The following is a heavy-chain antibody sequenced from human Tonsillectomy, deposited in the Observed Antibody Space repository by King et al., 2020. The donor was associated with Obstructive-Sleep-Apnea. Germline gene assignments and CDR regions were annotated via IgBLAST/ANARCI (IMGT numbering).Heavy chain of an antibody. CDR1: GFTFRSYA. CDR3: ARDAVGATPPGDLDY. CDR2: ISDNGRNI. V-gene: IGHV3-30*04. Sequence: VQLVESGGGVVQPGRSLRLSCAVSGFTFRSYAMHWVRQAPGKGLEWVAVISDNGRNIYSADSVKGRFTISRDNSKNTLFLQMNSLRAEDTAVYYCARDAVGATPPGDLDYWGQGTLVTAPS. D-gene: IGHD1-26*01. J-gene: IGHJ4*02.